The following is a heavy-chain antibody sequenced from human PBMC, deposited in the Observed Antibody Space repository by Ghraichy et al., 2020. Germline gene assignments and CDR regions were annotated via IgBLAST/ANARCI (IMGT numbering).Heavy chain of an antibody. CDR2: IYYSGST. J-gene: IGHJ6*02. CDR1: GGSISIYY. Sequence: SETLSLTCTVSGGSISIYYWSWIRQPPGKGLEWIGYIYYSGSTNYNPSLNSRVTISVDTSKNHFSLKLSSVTAADTDVYYCARGVASYYYAMDVWGQGTTVTVSS. V-gene: IGHV4-59*01. D-gene: IGHD2-15*01. CDR3: ARGVASYYYAMDV.